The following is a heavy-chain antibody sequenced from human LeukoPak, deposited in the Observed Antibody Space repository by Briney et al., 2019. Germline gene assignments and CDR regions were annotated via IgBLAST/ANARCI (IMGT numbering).Heavy chain of an antibody. Sequence: PGGSLRLPCAASGFTFDDYAMHWVRQAPGKGLEWVSGISWNSGSIGYTDSVKGRFTISRDNAKNSLYLQMNSLRAEDTALYYCAKDAIAVAGTPLYFDYWGQGTLVTVSS. CDR3: AKDAIAVAGTPLYFDY. CDR2: ISWNSGSI. J-gene: IGHJ4*02. D-gene: IGHD6-19*01. V-gene: IGHV3-9*01. CDR1: GFTFDDYA.